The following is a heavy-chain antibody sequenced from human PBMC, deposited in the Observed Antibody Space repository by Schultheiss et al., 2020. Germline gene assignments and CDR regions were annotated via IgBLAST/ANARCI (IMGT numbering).Heavy chain of an antibody. CDR2: IYHSGST. D-gene: IGHD6-19*01. CDR1: GGSISSSSYY. J-gene: IGHJ4*02. Sequence: SETLSLTCTVSGGSISSSSYYWGWIRQPPGKGLEWIGSIYHSGSTYYNPSLKSRVTMSVDTSKNQFSLNLSSVTASDTAVYYCASGSGWYFDYWGQGTLVTVYS. CDR3: ASGSGWYFDY. V-gene: IGHV4-39*07.